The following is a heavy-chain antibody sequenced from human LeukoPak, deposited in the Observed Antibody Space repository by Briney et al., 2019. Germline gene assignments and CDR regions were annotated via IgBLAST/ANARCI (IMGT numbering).Heavy chain of an antibody. V-gene: IGHV4-59*01. CDR2: IYYSGST. D-gene: IGHD4-17*01. Sequence: PSETLSLTCTVSGGSISSYYWSWIRQPPGKGLEWIGYIYYSGSTNYNPSLKSRVTISVDTSKNQSSLKLSSVTAADTAVYYCAAATVVKGVDYWGQGTLLTVSS. CDR1: GGSISSYY. J-gene: IGHJ4*02. CDR3: AAATVVKGVDY.